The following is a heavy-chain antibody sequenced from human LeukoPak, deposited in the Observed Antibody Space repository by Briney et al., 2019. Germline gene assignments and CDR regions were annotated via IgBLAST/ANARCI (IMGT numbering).Heavy chain of an antibody. CDR2: TGNRGNSYTT. J-gene: IGHJ4*02. V-gene: IGHV3-72*01. CDR3: TSLSGYSGYDPLYY. D-gene: IGHD5-12*01. Sequence: GGSLRLSCAASGFTLSDHYMDWVRQAPGKGLEWVGRTGNRGNSYTTEYAASVKDRFTISRDDSKNSLYLQMNSLKAEDTAVYYCTSLSGYSGYDPLYYWGQGTLVTVSS. CDR1: GFTLSDHY.